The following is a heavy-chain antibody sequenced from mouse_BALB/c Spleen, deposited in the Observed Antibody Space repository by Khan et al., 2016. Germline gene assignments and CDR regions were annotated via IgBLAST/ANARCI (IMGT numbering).Heavy chain of an antibody. V-gene: IGHV5-6-4*01. Sequence: EVELVESGGGLVKPGGSLKLSCAASGFNFSSYTMSWVRQTPEKRLEWVATISSGGSYTYYPDNMKGRFTISRDNAKNTLYLQMSSLKSEDTAMYYCTRDSPGGFAYWGQGTLVTVSA. CDR1: GFNFSSYT. CDR3: TRDSPGGFAY. J-gene: IGHJ3*01. CDR2: ISSGGSYT.